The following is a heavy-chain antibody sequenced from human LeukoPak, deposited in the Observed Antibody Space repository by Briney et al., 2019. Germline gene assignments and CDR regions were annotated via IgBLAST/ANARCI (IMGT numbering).Heavy chain of an antibody. J-gene: IGHJ3*02. D-gene: IGHD6-19*01. Sequence: PGGSLRLSCAASGFTFSSYAMHWVRQAPGKGLEWVAVIWYDGSNKYYADTVKGRFTISRDNSKNTLYLQMNSLRAEDTAVYYCARDRETGIAVAAGGAAFDIWGQGTMVTVSS. V-gene: IGHV3-33*08. CDR2: IWYDGSNK. CDR3: ARDRETGIAVAAGGAAFDI. CDR1: GFTFSSYA.